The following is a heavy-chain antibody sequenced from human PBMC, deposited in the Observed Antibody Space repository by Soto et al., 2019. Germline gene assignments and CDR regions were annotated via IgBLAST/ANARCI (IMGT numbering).Heavy chain of an antibody. J-gene: IGHJ4*02. V-gene: IGHV3-74*03. D-gene: IGHD1-1*01. CDR3: ARDNNWSYDS. Sequence: GSLRLSCAASGFTFSSYCMHWVRQAPGEGLVWVSYIKPDGSRTKDADSVKGRFTISRDNARNTLYLRMNSLRAEDTAVYYCARDNNWSYDSWGRGTLVTVSS. CDR1: GFTFSSYC. CDR2: IKPDGSRT.